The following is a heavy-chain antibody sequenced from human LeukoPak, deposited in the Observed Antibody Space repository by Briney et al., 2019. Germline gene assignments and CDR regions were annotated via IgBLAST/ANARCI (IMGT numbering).Heavy chain of an antibody. D-gene: IGHD4-23*01. CDR2: ISWNSGSI. CDR3: AKKSPDSSGNPAYD. Sequence: GGSLRLSCAASGFTFDDYAMHWVRQAPGKGLEWVSGISWNSGSIGYADSVKGRFTISRDNAKNSLYLQMNSLRAEDTAVYYCAKKSPDSSGNPAYDWGQGTLVTVSS. J-gene: IGHJ4*02. CDR1: GFTFDDYA. V-gene: IGHV3-9*01.